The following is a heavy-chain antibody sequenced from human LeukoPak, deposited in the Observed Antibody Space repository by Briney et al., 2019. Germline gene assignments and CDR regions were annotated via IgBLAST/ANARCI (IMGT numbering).Heavy chain of an antibody. Sequence: PGGSLRLSCAASEFTFDDYAMPWVRQAPGKGLEWVSGISWNSGSIGYADSVKGRFTISRDNAKNSLYLQMNSLRAEDTALYYCAKDKGSSSYNWFDPWGQGTLVTVSS. CDR3: AKDKGSSSYNWFDP. V-gene: IGHV3-9*01. CDR1: EFTFDDYA. J-gene: IGHJ5*02. CDR2: ISWNSGSI. D-gene: IGHD6-6*01.